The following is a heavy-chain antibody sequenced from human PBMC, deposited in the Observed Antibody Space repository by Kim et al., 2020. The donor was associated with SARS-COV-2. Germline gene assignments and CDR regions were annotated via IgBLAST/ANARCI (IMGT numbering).Heavy chain of an antibody. CDR1: GFTFSSFS. CDR2: ISTNGGST. Sequence: GGSLRLSCAASGFTFSSFSMYWVRQAPGKGLEYVSAISTNGGSTYYADSVKDRFTISRDNSKNTLYLQMGRIRGEDMAVYYCARVGSNGYLDSWGQGTLVTVSS. CDR3: ARVGSNGYLDS. D-gene: IGHD5-18*01. J-gene: IGHJ4*02. V-gene: IGHV3-64*02.